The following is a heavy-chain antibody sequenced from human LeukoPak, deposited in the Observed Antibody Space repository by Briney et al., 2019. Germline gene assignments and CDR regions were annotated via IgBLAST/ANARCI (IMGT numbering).Heavy chain of an antibody. CDR3: ARVPSGGPFDY. V-gene: IGHV1-69*05. D-gene: IGHD2-15*01. CDR2: IIPLFGTA. CDR1: GGTFSSYA. J-gene: IGHJ4*02. Sequence: SVKVSCKASGGTFSSYAISWVRQAPGQGLEWMGGIIPLFGTANYAQRLQGRVTMTTDTSTSTVYMELRSLTSADTAVYYCARVPSGGPFDYWGQGTLVTVSS.